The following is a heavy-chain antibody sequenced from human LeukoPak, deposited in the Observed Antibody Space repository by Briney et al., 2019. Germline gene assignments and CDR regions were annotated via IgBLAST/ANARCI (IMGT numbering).Heavy chain of an antibody. V-gene: IGHV3-23*01. D-gene: IGHD2-15*01. CDR1: GFTFSIYA. CDR2: IRGSGGST. J-gene: IGHJ4*02. Sequence: GGSLRLSCAASGFTFSIYAMSWVRQAPGKGLEWVSAIRGSGGSTYYADSVKGRFTISRDNSKNTLYLQVNSLRAEDTAVYYCAKDVRAAFYFDYWGQGTLVTVSS. CDR3: AKDVRAAFYFDY.